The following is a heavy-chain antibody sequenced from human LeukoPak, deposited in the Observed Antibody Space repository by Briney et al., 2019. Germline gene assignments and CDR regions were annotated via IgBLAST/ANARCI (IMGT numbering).Heavy chain of an antibody. J-gene: IGHJ6*03. D-gene: IGHD6-13*01. CDR3: ARGVLAGYSSSWYSPPYYMDV. CDR2: INHSGST. V-gene: IGHV4-38-2*02. CDR1: GYSISSGYY. Sequence: SETLSLTCTVSGYSISSGYYWSWIRQPPGKGLEWIGEINHSGSTNYNPSLKSRVTISVDTSKNQFSLKLSSVTAADTAVYYCARGVLAGYSSSWYSPPYYMDVWGKGTTVTVSS.